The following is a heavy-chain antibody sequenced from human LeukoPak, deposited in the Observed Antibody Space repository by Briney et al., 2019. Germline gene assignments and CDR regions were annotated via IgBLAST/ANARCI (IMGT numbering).Heavy chain of an antibody. D-gene: IGHD4-17*01. Sequence: SETLSLTCAVYGGSFSGYYWSWIRQSPGKGLEWVGEINHSGSTNYNPSLKSRVTISVDTSKNQFSLKLSSVTAADTAVYYCARGLRGPYNWFDPWGQGTLVTVSS. CDR1: GGSFSGYY. J-gene: IGHJ5*02. CDR3: ARGLRGPYNWFDP. V-gene: IGHV4-34*01. CDR2: INHSGST.